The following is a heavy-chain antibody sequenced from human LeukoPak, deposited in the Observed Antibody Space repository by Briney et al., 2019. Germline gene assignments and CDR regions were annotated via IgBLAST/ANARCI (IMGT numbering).Heavy chain of an antibody. CDR1: GFTFSSYG. J-gene: IGHJ6*03. D-gene: IGHD5-24*01. V-gene: IGHV3-48*04. CDR3: ARELRGYNRLRTYYYYMDV. Sequence: GGSLRLSCAASGFTFSSYGMSWVRQAPGKGLEWVSYISSSGSTIYYADSVKGRFTISRDNAKNSLYLQMNSLKTEDTAVYYCARELRGYNRLRTYYYYMDVWGKGTTVTVSS. CDR2: ISSSGSTI.